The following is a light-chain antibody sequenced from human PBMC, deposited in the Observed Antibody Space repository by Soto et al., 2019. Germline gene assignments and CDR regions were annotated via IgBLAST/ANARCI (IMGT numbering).Light chain of an antibody. CDR3: LQFDNLPAWT. Sequence: EIVMTQSPVTLSVSPGQRATLSCGASQSISTNLAWDQQKPGQAPRLLIYGASTRATGIPARLSGSGSGTEFTLTISSLQPEDFAVYYCLQFDNLPAWTFGHGTRVEI. V-gene: IGKV3-15*01. CDR1: QSISTN. J-gene: IGKJ1*01. CDR2: GAS.